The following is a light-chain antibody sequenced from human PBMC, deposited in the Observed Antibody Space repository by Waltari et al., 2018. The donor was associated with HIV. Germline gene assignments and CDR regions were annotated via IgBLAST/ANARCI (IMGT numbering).Light chain of an antibody. CDR2: DTS. J-gene: IGKJ1*01. CDR1: QSVSSN. CDR3: QQYNNWPPWT. Sequence: EIVMTQSPPTLSVSPGERATLSCKASQSVSSNLAWSQQRPGQAPRLLIFDTSSRATGSPARFSGTGAGTEFTLTISDLQSEDFAVYYCQQYNNWPPWTFGQGTKVEI. V-gene: IGKV3-15*01.